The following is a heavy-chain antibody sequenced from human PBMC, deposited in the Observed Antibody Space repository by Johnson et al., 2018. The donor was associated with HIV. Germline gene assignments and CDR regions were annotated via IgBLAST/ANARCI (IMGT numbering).Heavy chain of an antibody. CDR3: AKDGDDGEGTDGTKGAFDI. CDR1: GFTFSSYA. D-gene: IGHD2-2*01. Sequence: VQLVESGGGLIQPGGSLRLSCAASGFTFSSYAMHWIRQAPGKGLEWVSYISSSGSTIYYADSVKGRFTISRDDARNTLYLQMNSLRIEDTGLYYCAKDGDDGEGTDGTKGAFDIWCQGTMVTVSS. V-gene: IGHV3-48*01. J-gene: IGHJ3*02. CDR2: ISSSGSTI.